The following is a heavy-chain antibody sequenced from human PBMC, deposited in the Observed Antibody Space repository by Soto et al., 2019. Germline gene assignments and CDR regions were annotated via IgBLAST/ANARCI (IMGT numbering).Heavy chain of an antibody. Sequence: EVQLVQSGAEVKKPGESLKISCKGSGYSFTSYWIGWVRQMPGKGLEWLGIIYPGDSDTRYSPYFQGQVTISADKSISTADLQWRSLKASDPAMYYCARRAKPYGMDVWGQGTTVTVSS. J-gene: IGHJ6*02. CDR3: ARRAKPYGMDV. V-gene: IGHV5-51*01. CDR1: GYSFTSYW. CDR2: IYPGDSDT.